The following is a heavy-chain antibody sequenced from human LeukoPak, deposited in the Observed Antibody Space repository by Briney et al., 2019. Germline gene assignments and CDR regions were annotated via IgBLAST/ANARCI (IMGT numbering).Heavy chain of an antibody. V-gene: IGHV3-30*04. CDR2: ISYDGSNK. D-gene: IGHD3-9*01. J-gene: IGHJ6*02. CDR3: ARDTTFYDILTGYYYYYGMDV. CDR1: GFTFSSYA. Sequence: PGRSLRLSCAASGFTFSSYAMHWVRQALGKGLEWVAVISYDGSNKYYADSVKGRFTISRDNSKNTLYLQMNSLRAEDTAVYYCARDTTFYDILTGYYYYYGMDVWGQGTTVTVSS.